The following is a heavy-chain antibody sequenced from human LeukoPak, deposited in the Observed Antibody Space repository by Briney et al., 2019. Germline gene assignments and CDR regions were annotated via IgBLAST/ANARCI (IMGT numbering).Heavy chain of an antibody. CDR1: GGTFSSYA. CDR3: ARVVGYSSGWYPDY. Sequence: ASVKVSCKASGGTFSSYAISWVRQAPGQGLEWMGGIIPIFGTANYAQKFQGRVTITTDESTSTAYMELRSLRSDDTAVYYCARVVGYSSGWYPDYWGQGTLVTVSS. CDR2: IIPIFGTA. V-gene: IGHV1-69*05. J-gene: IGHJ4*02. D-gene: IGHD6-19*01.